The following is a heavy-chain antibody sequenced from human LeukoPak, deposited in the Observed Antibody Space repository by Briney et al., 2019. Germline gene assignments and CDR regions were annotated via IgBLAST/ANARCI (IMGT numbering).Heavy chain of an antibody. CDR3: SRGGSYYRAMI. V-gene: IGHV4-59*01. Sequence: SETLSLTCSVSGDSMSSYYWSRIRQPPGMGLEWIGYIYYSGATSYNPSLKSRVTISIDTSKNQFSLNLGSVTAADTAMYYCSRGGSYYRAMIWGQGTMVAASS. D-gene: IGHD3-10*01. CDR1: GDSMSSYY. CDR2: IYYSGAT. J-gene: IGHJ3*02.